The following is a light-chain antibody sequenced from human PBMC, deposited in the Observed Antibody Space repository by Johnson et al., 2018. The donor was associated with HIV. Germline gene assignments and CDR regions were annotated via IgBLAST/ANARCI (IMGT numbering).Light chain of an antibody. CDR3: GTWDSSLSAYV. V-gene: IGLV1-51*01. Sequence: QSVLTQPPSVSAAPGQKVTISCSGSSSNIGNNYVSWYQHLPGTAPKLLIYDNNTRPSGIPDRFSGSKSGTSATLGITGLQTGDEADYYCGTWDSSLSAYVFGTGTKVTVL. CDR1: SSNIGNNY. CDR2: DNN. J-gene: IGLJ1*01.